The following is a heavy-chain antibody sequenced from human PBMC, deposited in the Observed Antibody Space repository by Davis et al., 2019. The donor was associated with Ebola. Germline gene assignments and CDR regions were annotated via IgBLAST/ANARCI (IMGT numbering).Heavy chain of an antibody. J-gene: IGHJ4*02. CDR2: MKQDGSEK. Sequence: GESLKISCPASGFTFSNYWMSWVRQAPGKGLEWVATMKQDGSEKSYVKSVKGRFTISRDNADNSLFLQMNGLRAEDTAIYYCARGLFFTHYGGWAYWGQGTLVTVSS. CDR1: GFTFSNYW. V-gene: IGHV3-7*03. CDR3: ARGLFFTHYGGWAY. D-gene: IGHD4-23*01.